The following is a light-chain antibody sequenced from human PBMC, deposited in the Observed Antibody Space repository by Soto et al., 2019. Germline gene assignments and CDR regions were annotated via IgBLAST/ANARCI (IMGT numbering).Light chain of an antibody. CDR2: GAS. Sequence: EIVMTQSPATLSVSPEQRATLSCRASQSVSTNLAWYQQKPCQAPRLLISGASTRATGIPARFSGSGSGTEFTLTISSLQSDDFALYYCKQYTNRPPWTFGPGTKVDIK. V-gene: IGKV3-15*01. CDR3: KQYTNRPPWT. CDR1: QSVSTN. J-gene: IGKJ1*01.